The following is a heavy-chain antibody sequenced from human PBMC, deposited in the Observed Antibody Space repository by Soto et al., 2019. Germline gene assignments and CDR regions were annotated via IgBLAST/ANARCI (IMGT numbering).Heavy chain of an antibody. Sequence: EVQLVESGGGLVKPGGSLRLSCAASGFTFSSYSMNWVRQAPGKGLEWVSSISSSSSYIYYADSVKGRFTISRDNAKSSLYLQMNSQIPEDTAAYYCARVSFGYEWELGRHAFDIWGQGTMVTVSS. CDR2: ISSSSSYI. CDR1: GFTFSSYS. J-gene: IGHJ3*02. V-gene: IGHV3-21*01. CDR3: ARVSFGYEWELGRHAFDI. D-gene: IGHD1-26*01.